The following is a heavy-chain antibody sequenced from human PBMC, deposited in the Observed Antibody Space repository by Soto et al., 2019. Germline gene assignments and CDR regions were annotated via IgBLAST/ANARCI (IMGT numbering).Heavy chain of an antibody. Sequence: PSETLSLTCTVSGGSISSYYWSWIRQPPGKGLEWIGYIYYSGSTNYNPSLKSRVTISVDTSKNQFSVKLSSVTAADMAVYYCARRIAAAFDYWGQGTLVTVSS. CDR1: GGSISSYY. V-gene: IGHV4-59*01. D-gene: IGHD6-13*01. J-gene: IGHJ4*02. CDR2: IYYSGST. CDR3: ARRIAAAFDY.